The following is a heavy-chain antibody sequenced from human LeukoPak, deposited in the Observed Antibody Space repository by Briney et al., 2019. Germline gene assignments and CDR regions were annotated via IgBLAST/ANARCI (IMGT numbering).Heavy chain of an antibody. Sequence: SETLSLTCTVSGGSVSSYYWSWIRQPPGKGLEYIGHIYHSGSINYNPSLKSRVTISIDTSKNQFSLNLSSMTAVDTAVYYCARDPYGELLAFDSWGQGILVTVSS. CDR2: IYHSGSI. V-gene: IGHV4-59*02. D-gene: IGHD4-17*01. J-gene: IGHJ4*02. CDR3: ARDPYGELLAFDS. CDR1: GGSVSSYY.